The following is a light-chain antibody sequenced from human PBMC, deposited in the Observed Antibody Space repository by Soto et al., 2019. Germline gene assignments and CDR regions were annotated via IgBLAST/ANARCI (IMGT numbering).Light chain of an antibody. V-gene: IGLV2-14*01. CDR2: DVS. CDR3: SSFTSSNTYVV. CDR1: SSDIGSYNY. J-gene: IGLJ2*01. Sequence: QSVLTQPASVSGSPGQSITISCTGTSSDIGSYNYVSWYQQHPGKAPKLMIYDVSNRPSGVSNRFSGSKSGNTASLTISGLQAEDEADYYCSSFTSSNTYVVLGGGTKVTVL.